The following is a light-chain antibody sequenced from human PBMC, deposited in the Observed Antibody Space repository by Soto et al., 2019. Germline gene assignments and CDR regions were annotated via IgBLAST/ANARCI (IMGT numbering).Light chain of an antibody. J-gene: IGKJ3*01. V-gene: IGKV3-20*01. CDR2: GAS. CDR1: QSVTNNF. Sequence: IVLTQSPGTLSLSPGERATLSCGASQSVTNNFLAWYQQKPGQAPRLLIYGASSRATGVPDRFSGSGSGTVFTLTSSRLEPGDFAVYYCQQYGSPLFTFGPGTKVDIK. CDR3: QQYGSPLFT.